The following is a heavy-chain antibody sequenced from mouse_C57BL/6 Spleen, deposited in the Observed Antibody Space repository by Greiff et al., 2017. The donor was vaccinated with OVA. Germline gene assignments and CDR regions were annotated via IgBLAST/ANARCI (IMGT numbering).Heavy chain of an antibody. J-gene: IGHJ4*01. D-gene: IGHD2-4*01. CDR2: IHPSDSDT. CDR1: GYTFTSYW. V-gene: IGHV1-74*01. Sequence: QVQLQQPGAELVKPGASVKVSCKASGYTFTSYWMHWVKQRPGQGLEWIGRIHPSDSDTNYNQKFKGKATLTVDKSSSTAYMQLSSRSSEDSAVYYCAIEGLYYDYDEAYAMDYWGQGTSVTVSS. CDR3: AIEGLYYDYDEAYAMDY.